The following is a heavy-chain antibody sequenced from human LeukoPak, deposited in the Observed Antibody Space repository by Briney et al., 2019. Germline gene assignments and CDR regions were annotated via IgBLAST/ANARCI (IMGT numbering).Heavy chain of an antibody. J-gene: IGHJ5*02. CDR3: ARRLVLMVYDWFDP. CDR1: GFTFSSYG. CDR2: ISYDGSNK. D-gene: IGHD2-8*01. V-gene: IGHV3-30*03. Sequence: PGGSLRLSCAASGFTFSSYGMHWVRQAPGKGLEWVAVISYDGSNKYYADSVKGRFTISRDNSKNTLYLQMNSLRAEDTAVYYCARRLVLMVYDWFDPWGQGTLVTVSS.